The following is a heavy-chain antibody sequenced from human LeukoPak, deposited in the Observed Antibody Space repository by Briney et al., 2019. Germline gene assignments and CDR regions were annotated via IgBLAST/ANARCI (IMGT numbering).Heavy chain of an antibody. J-gene: IGHJ4*02. CDR3: ARLSRDGYNPRDY. Sequence: GGSLRLSCAASGFAFSSYAMHWVRQAPGKGLEWVSYISSSSSYTNYADSVKGRFTISRDNAKNSLYLQMNSLRAEDTAVYYCARLSRDGYNPRDYWGQGTLVTVSS. D-gene: IGHD5-24*01. CDR1: GFAFSSYA. CDR2: ISSSSSYT. V-gene: IGHV3-21*05.